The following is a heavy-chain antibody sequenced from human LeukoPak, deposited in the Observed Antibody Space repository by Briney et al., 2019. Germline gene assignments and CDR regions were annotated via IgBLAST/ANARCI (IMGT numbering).Heavy chain of an antibody. CDR2: ISYDGSNK. D-gene: IGHD3-10*01. J-gene: IGHJ6*02. Sequence: GGSLRLSCAASGFTFSSYAMHWVRQAPGKGLEWVAVISYDGSNKYYADSVKGRFTISRDNSKNTLYLQMNSLRAEDTAVYYCARDLRGYYYGSGSYYRYYYYYGMDVWGQGTTATVSS. CDR3: ARDLRGYYYGSGSYYRYYYYYGMDV. V-gene: IGHV3-30-3*01. CDR1: GFTFSSYA.